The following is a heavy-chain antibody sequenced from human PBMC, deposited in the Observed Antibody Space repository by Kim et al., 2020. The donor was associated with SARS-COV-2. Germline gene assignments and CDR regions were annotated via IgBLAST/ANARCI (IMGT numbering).Heavy chain of an antibody. CDR1: GGSISSYY. J-gene: IGHJ1*01. CDR2: VYSSGSS. D-gene: IGHD3-16*01. CDR3: ARDQGGITRA. Sequence: SETLSLTCSISGGSISSYYWSWIRQPAGKGLEWIGRVYSSGSSNYNPSLKSRVTMSADTSMNQVSLKLSSVTAADTAAYYCARDQGGITRAWGQGTRVT. V-gene: IGHV4-4*07.